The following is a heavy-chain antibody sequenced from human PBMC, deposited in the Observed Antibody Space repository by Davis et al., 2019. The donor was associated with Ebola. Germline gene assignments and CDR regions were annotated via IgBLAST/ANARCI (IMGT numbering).Heavy chain of an antibody. J-gene: IGHJ4*02. CDR3: ARGVGYSSSAISYYFDY. Sequence: GESLKISCAASGFTFSSYWMSWVRQAPGKGLEWVANIKQDGSEKYYVDSVKGRFTIFRDNAKNSLYLQMNSLRAEDTAVYYCARGVGYSSSAISYYFDYWGQGTLVTVSS. CDR1: GFTFSSYW. CDR2: IKQDGSEK. D-gene: IGHD6-13*01. V-gene: IGHV3-7*01.